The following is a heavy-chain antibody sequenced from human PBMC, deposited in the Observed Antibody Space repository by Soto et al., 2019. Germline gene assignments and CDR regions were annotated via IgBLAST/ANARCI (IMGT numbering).Heavy chain of an antibody. CDR1: GFNFNVAW. D-gene: IGHD3-3*02. CDR3: TKVLALPPNDAFDI. Sequence: EGQLLESGGRLVEPGGSLRLSCAASGFNFNVAWMNWVRQAPGKGLEWLGRIKSKGGGETTEYVAFVKGRFTISRDESKNTLYLQMNSLKSEDTAVYYCTKVLALPPNDAFDIWGQGTMVTVSS. V-gene: IGHV3-15*01. CDR2: IKSKGGGETT. J-gene: IGHJ3*02.